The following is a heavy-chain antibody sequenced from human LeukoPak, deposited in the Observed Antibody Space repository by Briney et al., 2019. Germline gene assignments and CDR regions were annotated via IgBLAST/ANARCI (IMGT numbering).Heavy chain of an antibody. Sequence: GGSLRLSCAASGFTFSSYGMSWVRQAPGKGLEWVANIKQDGSEKYYVDSVKGRFTISRDNAKNSLYLQMNSLRAEDTAVYYCARIRTMVRGVKSTTGYYMDVWGKGTTVTVSS. D-gene: IGHD3-10*01. V-gene: IGHV3-7*01. CDR2: IKQDGSEK. J-gene: IGHJ6*03. CDR3: ARIRTMVRGVKSTTGYYMDV. CDR1: GFTFSSYG.